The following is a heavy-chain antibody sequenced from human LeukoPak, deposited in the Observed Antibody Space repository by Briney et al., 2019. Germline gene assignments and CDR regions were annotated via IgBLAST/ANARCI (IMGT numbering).Heavy chain of an antibody. Sequence: GESLRLSCAAAGFTFSSYWMSWVRQAPGKGLEWVANIKQDGSEKYYVDSVKGRFTISRDNAKNSLYLQMNSLRAEDTAVYYCARDIDSGGNPEAWYYWAQGTLVTVSS. D-gene: IGHD4-23*01. CDR1: GFTFSSYW. J-gene: IGHJ4*02. CDR2: IKQDGSEK. CDR3: ARDIDSGGNPEAWYY. V-gene: IGHV3-7*01.